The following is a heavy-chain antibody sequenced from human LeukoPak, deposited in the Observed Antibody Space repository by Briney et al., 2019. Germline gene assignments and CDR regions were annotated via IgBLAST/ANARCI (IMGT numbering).Heavy chain of an antibody. D-gene: IGHD1-26*01. CDR3: ASGRLVGAPDY. CDR2: ITNDGSGK. CDR1: GFTFSSYW. V-gene: IGHV3-74*01. J-gene: IGHJ4*02. Sequence: PGGSLRLSCAASGFTFSSYWMHWVRQPPGKGLVWVSRITNDGSGKGYADSVKGRFSTSRDNAKNTLYLPMNSLRAEDTVVYYCASGRLVGAPDYWGQGTLVTVSS.